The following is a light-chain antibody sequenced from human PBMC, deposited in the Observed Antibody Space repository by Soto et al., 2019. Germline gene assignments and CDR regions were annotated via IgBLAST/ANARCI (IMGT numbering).Light chain of an antibody. V-gene: IGLV2-14*01. Sequence: QSALTQPASVSGSPGQSITISCTGTSSDVGGYNYVSWYQQHPGKAPKLMIYEVSDRPSGVSNRFSGSKSGNTASLTISGLQAEDEADYYCISYTSNSPYVFGTGTQLTVL. CDR3: ISYTSNSPYV. J-gene: IGLJ1*01. CDR2: EVS. CDR1: SSDVGGYNY.